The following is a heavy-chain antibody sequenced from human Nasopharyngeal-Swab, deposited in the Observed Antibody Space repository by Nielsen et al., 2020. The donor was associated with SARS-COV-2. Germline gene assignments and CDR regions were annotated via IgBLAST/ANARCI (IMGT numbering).Heavy chain of an antibody. Sequence: GGSLRLSCAASGFTVSSNYMSWVRQAPGKGLEWVSVIYSGGSTSYADSVKGRFTISRHNSKNTLYLQMNSLRAEDTAVYYCASRRSPTYYDSSAIYYYYGMDVWGQGTTVTVSS. CDR1: GFTVSSNY. V-gene: IGHV3-53*04. D-gene: IGHD3-22*01. J-gene: IGHJ6*02. CDR2: IYSGGST. CDR3: ASRRSPTYYDSSAIYYYYGMDV.